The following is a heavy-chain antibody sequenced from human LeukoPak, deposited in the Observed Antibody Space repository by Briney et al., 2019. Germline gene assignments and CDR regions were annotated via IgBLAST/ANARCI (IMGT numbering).Heavy chain of an antibody. D-gene: IGHD4-17*01. CDR3: ARDLPVTTEAFDI. CDR2: ISSSSSTI. Sequence: PGGSLRLSCAASGFTFSSYSMNWVRQAPGKGLEWVSYISSSSSTIYYADSVKGRFTISRDNAKNSLYLQMNSLRAEDTAVYYCARDLPVTTEAFDIWGQETMVTVSS. J-gene: IGHJ3*02. CDR1: GFTFSSYS. V-gene: IGHV3-48*01.